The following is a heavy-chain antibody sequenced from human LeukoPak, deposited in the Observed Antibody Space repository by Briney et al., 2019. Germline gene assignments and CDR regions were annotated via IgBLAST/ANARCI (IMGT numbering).Heavy chain of an antibody. D-gene: IGHD3-3*01. Sequence: SETLSLTCTVSGGSISSYYWSWIRQPPGKGLEWIGYIYYSGSTNYNPSLKSRVTISVDTSKNQFSLKLSSVTAADTAVYYCARVGDHYDFWSGYPYYFDYWGQGTLVTVSS. J-gene: IGHJ4*02. V-gene: IGHV4-59*01. CDR3: ARVGDHYDFWSGYPYYFDY. CDR1: GGSISSYY. CDR2: IYYSGST.